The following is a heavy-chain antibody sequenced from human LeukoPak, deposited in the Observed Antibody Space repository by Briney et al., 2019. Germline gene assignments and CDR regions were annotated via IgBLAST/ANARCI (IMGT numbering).Heavy chain of an antibody. D-gene: IGHD2-2*01. CDR1: GFTVSSNY. J-gene: IGHJ4*02. Sequence: PGGSLRLSCAASGFTVSSNYMSWVRQAPGKGLEWVSVIYSGGSTYYADSVKGRFTISRDNSKNTLYLQMNSLRAEDTAVYYCAKSVSEYQLVGYFDYWGQETLVTVSS. CDR2: IYSGGST. V-gene: IGHV3-66*01. CDR3: AKSVSEYQLVGYFDY.